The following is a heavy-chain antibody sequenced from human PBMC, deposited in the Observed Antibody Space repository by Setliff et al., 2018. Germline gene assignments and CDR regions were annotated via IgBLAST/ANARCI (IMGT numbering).Heavy chain of an antibody. J-gene: IGHJ3*02. CDR1: GYTLTELS. Sequence: ASVKVSCKVSGYTLTELSMHWVRQAPGKGLEWMGGFDPEDGETIYAQKFQGRVTMTEDTSTDTAYMELSSLRSEDTAVYYYATGGLLWFGELSGGAFDIWGQGTMVTVSS. CDR2: FDPEDGET. CDR3: ATGGLLWFGELSGGAFDI. D-gene: IGHD3-10*01. V-gene: IGHV1-24*01.